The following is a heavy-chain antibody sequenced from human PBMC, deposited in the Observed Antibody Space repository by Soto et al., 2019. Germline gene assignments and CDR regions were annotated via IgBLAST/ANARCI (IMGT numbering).Heavy chain of an antibody. J-gene: IGHJ4*02. CDR3: ARDGGGWPDS. V-gene: IGHV1-18*01. D-gene: IGHD6-19*01. CDR1: GYIFPSYG. CDR2: ISAHNGNT. Sequence: QVHMVQSGAEVKKPGASVMVSCKASGYIFPSYGISWVRQAPGQGLVWMGWISAHNGNTKYAQKFQGRVTMTTDTSTSTAHMELRGLRSDDTAVYYCARDGGGWPDSWGQGTLVTVSS.